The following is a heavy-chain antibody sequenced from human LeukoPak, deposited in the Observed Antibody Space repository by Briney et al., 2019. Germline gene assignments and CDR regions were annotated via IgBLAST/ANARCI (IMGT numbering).Heavy chain of an antibody. CDR2: IYHSGST. CDR1: GYSISSGNY. J-gene: IGHJ4*02. V-gene: IGHV4-38-2*02. CDR3: AREIAVAGNYFDY. D-gene: IGHD6-19*01. Sequence: SETLSLTCSVSGYSISSGNYWGWIRLPPGKGLQWIGSIYHSGSTYYNPSLKSRVTISVDTSKNQFSLKLSSVTAADTAVYYCAREIAVAGNYFDYWGQGTLVTVSS.